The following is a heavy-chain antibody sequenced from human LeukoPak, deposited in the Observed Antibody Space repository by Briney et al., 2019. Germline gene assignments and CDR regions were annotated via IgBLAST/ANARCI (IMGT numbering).Heavy chain of an antibody. V-gene: IGHV3-30-3*01. CDR3: ARARGDSSPASRYFDY. CDR2: IATDGGER. Sequence: GGSLRLSCAGSGFSFSYYVMHWVRQAPGKGLEWVALIATDGGERYYADAVKGRFTISRDNSKNTLYVQMNSLRPEDTAIYYCARARGDSSPASRYFDYWGQGAPVTVSS. D-gene: IGHD5-18*01. CDR1: GFSFSYYV. J-gene: IGHJ4*02.